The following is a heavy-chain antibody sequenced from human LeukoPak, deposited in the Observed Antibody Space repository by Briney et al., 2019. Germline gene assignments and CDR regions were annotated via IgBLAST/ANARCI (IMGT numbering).Heavy chain of an antibody. CDR3: ARVMASNGSIDF. CDR2: FYYSGST. J-gene: IGHJ3*01. CDR1: AGSVSSNRYF. Sequence: SQTLSLTCTVSAGSVSSNRYFWNWIRQPPGKGLQWFGYFYYSGSTNYNPSLESRVTISVDTSNNQFSLKLSSVTAADTALYYCARVMASNGSIDFWGQGTMVTVSS. D-gene: IGHD1-26*01. V-gene: IGHV4-61*01.